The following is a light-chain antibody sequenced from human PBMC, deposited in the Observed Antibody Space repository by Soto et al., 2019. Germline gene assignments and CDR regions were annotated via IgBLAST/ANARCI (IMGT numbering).Light chain of an antibody. CDR3: QLSHIVTFT. J-gene: IGKJ3*01. Sequence: DIQMTQSPSSVSASVGDRVTITCRASQDLNSWLAWYQQKPGKAPKLLISAASSLQSGVPSRFSGSGSGTDFTLTISNLQPEDVATSYCQLSHIVTFTFGPGTRVDIK. V-gene: IGKV1-12*01. CDR1: QDLNSW. CDR2: AAS.